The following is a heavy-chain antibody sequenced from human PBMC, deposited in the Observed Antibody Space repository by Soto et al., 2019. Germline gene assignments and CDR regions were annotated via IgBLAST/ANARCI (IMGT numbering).Heavy chain of an antibody. J-gene: IGHJ4*02. CDR3: ARGPLGLRGGPIDY. CDR1: GYTFTDYW. V-gene: IGHV5-51*01. CDR2: IYPGDSDT. D-gene: IGHD3-10*01. Sequence: GESLKISCKGSGYTFTDYWIGWVRQLPGKGLEWMGIIYPGDSDTRYSPSFQGHVTITVDKSTNTAYLQWNTLRASDTAMYYCARGPLGLRGGPIDYWGQGTLVTVSS.